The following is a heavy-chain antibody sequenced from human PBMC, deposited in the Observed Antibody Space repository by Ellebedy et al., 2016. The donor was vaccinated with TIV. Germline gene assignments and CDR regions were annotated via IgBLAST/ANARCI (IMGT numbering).Heavy chain of an antibody. CDR1: GFTVSSNY. Sequence: GESLKISXAASGFTVSSNYMSWVRQAPGKGLEWVSVIYSGGSTYYADSVKGRFTISRDNSKNTLYLQMNSLRAEDTAVYYCARRHYDSSNYYYYYYMDGWGKGTTVTVSS. J-gene: IGHJ6*03. V-gene: IGHV3-53*01. D-gene: IGHD3-22*01. CDR2: IYSGGST. CDR3: ARRHYDSSNYYYYYYMDG.